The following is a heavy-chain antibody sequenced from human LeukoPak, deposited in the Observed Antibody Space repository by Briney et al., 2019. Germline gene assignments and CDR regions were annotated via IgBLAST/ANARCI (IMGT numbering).Heavy chain of an antibody. Sequence: GGSLRLSCAASGCTLSGHFMDWVRQAPWKGLEWVSSITGAGNFINYADSVRGRFSISRDNPMKSLYLQMSSLRAEDTAVYYCATNSDWRFDYWGQGTLVTVSS. D-gene: IGHD6-19*01. CDR3: ATNSDWRFDY. V-gene: IGHV3-21*01. CDR2: ITGAGNFI. J-gene: IGHJ4*02. CDR1: GCTLSGHF.